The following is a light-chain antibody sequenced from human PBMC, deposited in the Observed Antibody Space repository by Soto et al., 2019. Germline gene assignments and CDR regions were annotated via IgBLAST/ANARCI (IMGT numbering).Light chain of an antibody. Sequence: DTVLTQSPGTLSLTSGERATLSCRASQSISGTYLAWYQQKPGQAPRLLIYDVSTRATGIPDRFSGSGSGTDFTLTISRVEPGDFAVFYCQQYGGSPRTFGQGTRVDIK. V-gene: IGKV3-20*01. CDR3: QQYGGSPRT. CDR2: DVS. CDR1: QSISGTY. J-gene: IGKJ1*01.